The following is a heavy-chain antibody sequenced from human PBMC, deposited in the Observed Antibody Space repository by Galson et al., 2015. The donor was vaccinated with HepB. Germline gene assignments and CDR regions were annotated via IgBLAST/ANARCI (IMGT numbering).Heavy chain of an antibody. CDR1: GYTFTSDY. Sequence: KVSCKASGYTFTSDYTHWVRQAPGQGLEWMGIITPSGGSTSYAQKFQGRVTMTRDTSTSTVYMELSSLRSEDTAMYYCARSPGYSYGYDSWGQGTLVTVSS. J-gene: IGHJ4*02. V-gene: IGHV1-46*01. CDR2: ITPSGGST. D-gene: IGHD5-18*01. CDR3: ARSPGYSYGYDS.